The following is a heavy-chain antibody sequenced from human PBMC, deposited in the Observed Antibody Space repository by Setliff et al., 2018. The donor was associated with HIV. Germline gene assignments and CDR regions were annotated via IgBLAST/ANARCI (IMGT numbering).Heavy chain of an antibody. CDR3: ARWGSGSYEGVFDY. V-gene: IGHV3-7*01. D-gene: IGHD1-26*01. CDR1: GFTFSNYG. J-gene: IGHJ4*02. CDR2: VKQDGTET. Sequence: PGGSLRLSCAASGFTFSNYGIHWVRQAPGKGLESVANVKQDGTETLYVDSVKGRFTISRDNANNLVYLQMNSLRVEDTAVYFCARWGSGSYEGVFDYWGQGMLVTVSS.